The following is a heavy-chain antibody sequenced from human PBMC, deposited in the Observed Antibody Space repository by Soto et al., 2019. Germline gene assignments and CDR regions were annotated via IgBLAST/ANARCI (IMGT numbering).Heavy chain of an antibody. D-gene: IGHD6-6*01. Sequence: ASETLSLTCAVYGGSFSGYYWSWIRQPPGKGLEWIGEINHSGSTNYNPSLKSRVTISVDTSKNQFSLKLSSVTAADTAVYYCARGARLDYYYYYGMDVWGQGTTVTVSS. CDR2: INHSGST. CDR3: ARGARLDYYYYYGMDV. J-gene: IGHJ6*02. V-gene: IGHV4-34*01. CDR1: GGSFSGYY.